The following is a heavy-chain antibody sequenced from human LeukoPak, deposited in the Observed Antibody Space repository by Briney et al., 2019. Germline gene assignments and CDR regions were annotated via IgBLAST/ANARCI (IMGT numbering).Heavy chain of an antibody. Sequence: SQTLSLTCAISGDSVSSNSAAWTWLRQSPSRGLEWLGRTYYRSKWYNDYAVSVKSRITINPDTSKNQFSLQLNSVTPEDTAVYYCARDQIVPHGQYNWFDPGGQGTLVTVSS. CDR3: ARDQIVPHGQYNWFDP. J-gene: IGHJ5*02. D-gene: IGHD2-2*01. CDR2: TYYRSKWYN. CDR1: GDSVSSNSAA. V-gene: IGHV6-1*01.